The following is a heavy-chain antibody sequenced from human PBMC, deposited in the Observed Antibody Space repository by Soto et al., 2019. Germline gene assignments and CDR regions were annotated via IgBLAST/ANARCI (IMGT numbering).Heavy chain of an antibody. CDR2: MYHSGST. J-gene: IGHJ6*02. D-gene: IGHD6-13*01. CDR3: ASSNIAAAGFYYYGMDV. V-gene: IGHV4-4*02. CDR1: GGSISSSNW. Sequence: PSETLSLTCAVSGGSISSSNWWSWVRQPPGKGLEWIGEMYHSGSTNNNPYLKSRVTISVDKSKNQFYLKLSSVTAAATAKNYYASSNIAAAGFYYYGMDVWGRGTTVTVSS.